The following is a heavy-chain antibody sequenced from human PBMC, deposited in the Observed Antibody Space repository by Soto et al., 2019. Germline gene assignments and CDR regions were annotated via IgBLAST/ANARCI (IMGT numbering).Heavy chain of an antibody. V-gene: IGHV3-23*01. J-gene: IGHJ1*01. CDR3: ANYYGDYAGGEFFQH. Sequence: EVQLLESGGGLVQPGGSLRLSCAPSGFTFSNYAMNWVRQAPGKGLEWVSAIIGSGGSTYYADSVKGRFTISRDNSKNTLYLQMNSLRADDTAVYYCANYYGDYAGGEFFQHWGQGTLVTVSS. CDR1: GFTFSNYA. CDR2: IIGSGGST. D-gene: IGHD4-17*01.